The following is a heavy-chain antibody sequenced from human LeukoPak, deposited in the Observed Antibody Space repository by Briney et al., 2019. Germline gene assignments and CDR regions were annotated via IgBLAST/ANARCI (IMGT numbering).Heavy chain of an antibody. CDR2: INHSGST. D-gene: IGHD3-9*01. CDR1: GGSISSYY. CDR3: ARGGHFDWFGY. Sequence: SETLSLTCTVSGGSISSYYWSWIRQPPGKGLEWIGEINHSGSTNYNPSLKSRVTISVDTSKNQFSLKLSSVTAADTAVYYCARGGHFDWFGYWGQGTLVTVSS. V-gene: IGHV4-34*01. J-gene: IGHJ4*02.